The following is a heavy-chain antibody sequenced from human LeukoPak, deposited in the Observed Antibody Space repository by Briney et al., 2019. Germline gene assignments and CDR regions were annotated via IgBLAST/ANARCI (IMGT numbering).Heavy chain of an antibody. V-gene: IGHV1-69*05. Sequence: SVKVSCKASGGTFSSYAISWVRQAPGQGLEWMGGIIPIFGTANYAQELQGRVTITTDESTSTAYMELSSLRSEDTAVYYCARVSSGSYARYFDYWGQGTLVTVSS. J-gene: IGHJ4*02. CDR1: GGTFSSYA. CDR2: IIPIFGTA. D-gene: IGHD3-10*01. CDR3: ARVSSGSYARYFDY.